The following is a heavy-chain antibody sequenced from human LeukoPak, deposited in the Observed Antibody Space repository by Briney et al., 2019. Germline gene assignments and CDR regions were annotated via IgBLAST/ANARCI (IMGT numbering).Heavy chain of an antibody. CDR2: ISGSGGST. J-gene: IGHJ4*02. CDR3: AKGYDFWSGGIDY. V-gene: IGHV3-23*01. Sequence: GGSLRLSCAGSGSTLSTYWMHWVRQAPGKGLVWVSGISGSGGSTFYADSVKGRFTISRDNAKNTLYLQMNSLRAEDTAVYYCAKGYDFWSGGIDYWGQGTLVTVSS. CDR1: GSTLSTYW. D-gene: IGHD3-3*01.